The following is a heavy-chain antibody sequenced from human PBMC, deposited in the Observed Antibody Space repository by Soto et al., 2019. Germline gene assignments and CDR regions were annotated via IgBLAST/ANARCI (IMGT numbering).Heavy chain of an antibody. CDR1: GYSFAGYW. CDR3: ARQIYDSDTGPNFQYYFDS. J-gene: IGHJ4*02. Sequence: LQISCKGSGYSFAGYWITWVRQKPGKGLEWMGRIDPSDSQTYYSPSFRGHVTISVTKSITTVFLQWSSLRASDTAMYYCARQIYDSDTGPNFQYYFDSWGQGTPVTVSS. CDR2: IDPSDSQT. V-gene: IGHV5-10-1*01. D-gene: IGHD3-22*01.